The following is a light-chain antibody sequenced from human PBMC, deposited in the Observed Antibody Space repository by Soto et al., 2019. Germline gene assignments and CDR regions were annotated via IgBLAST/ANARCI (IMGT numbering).Light chain of an antibody. CDR2: DDS. Sequence: SYELTQPPSVSVAPGQTARITCGGNNIGSKSVHWYQQKPGQAPVLVVYDDSDRPSGIPERFSGXNSXXXATLTISXVEAGDEADYYCQVWDSSSDHYVFGTGTKLTVL. V-gene: IGLV3-21*02. J-gene: IGLJ1*01. CDR1: NIGSKS. CDR3: QVWDSSSDHYV.